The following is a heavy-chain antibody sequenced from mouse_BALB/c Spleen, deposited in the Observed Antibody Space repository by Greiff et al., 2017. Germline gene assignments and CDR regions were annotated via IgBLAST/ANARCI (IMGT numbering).Heavy chain of an antibody. Sequence: VQLQQSGPELVKPGASVKMSCKASGYTFTSYYIHWVKQRPGQGLEWIGWIYPGDGSTKYNEKFKGKTTLTADKSSSTAYMLLSSLTSEDSAIYFCAGYGSSDAMDYWGQGTSVTVSA. V-gene: IGHV1S56*01. D-gene: IGHD1-1*01. CDR3: AGYGSSDAMDY. J-gene: IGHJ4*01. CDR1: GYTFTSYY. CDR2: IYPGDGST.